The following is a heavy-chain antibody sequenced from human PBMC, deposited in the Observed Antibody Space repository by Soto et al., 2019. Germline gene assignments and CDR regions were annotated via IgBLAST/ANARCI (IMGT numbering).Heavy chain of an antibody. Sequence: EVQLVNSGGGLVQPGGSLRLSCAASGFTVSNNYMSWVRQAPGKGLGWVSVIYRGGSTYYADSVKDRFTISRDNSENTLYLQMSSRRAEDTAVYYCARARIGGRGAIFADYWGQGTLVTVSS. CDR3: ARARIGGRGAIFADY. V-gene: IGHV3-66*01. CDR1: GFTVSNNY. CDR2: IYRGGST. J-gene: IGHJ4*02. D-gene: IGHD3-3*01.